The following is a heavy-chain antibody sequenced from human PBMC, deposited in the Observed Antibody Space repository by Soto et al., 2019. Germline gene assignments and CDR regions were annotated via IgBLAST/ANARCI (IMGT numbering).Heavy chain of an antibody. CDR1: GYTFTSYG. Sequence: QVQLVQSGAEVKKPGASVKVSCKASGYTFTSYGINWVRQAPGQGLEWMGWISAYNSNTNYAQKLQGRVTMTTDTSTSPAYVKLRSLRSDDTAVYYCARDMRFGQRSSSCYFGYWGQGTLVTVSS. J-gene: IGHJ4*02. CDR2: ISAYNSNT. CDR3: ARDMRFGQRSSSCYFGY. V-gene: IGHV1-18*01. D-gene: IGHD2-2*01.